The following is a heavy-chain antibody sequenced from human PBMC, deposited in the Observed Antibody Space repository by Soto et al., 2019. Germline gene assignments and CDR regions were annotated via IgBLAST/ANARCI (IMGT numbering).Heavy chain of an antibody. CDR2: ISAYNGNT. Sequence: GASVKVSCKASGYTLTSYGCSWVRQAPGQGLEWMGWISAYNGNTNYAQKLQGRVTMTTETYTSTAYLELRSLTSDDTAVCYFSRVVLDPGYNWFDPWGQGTLVTVSS. J-gene: IGHJ5*02. CDR3: SRVVLDPGYNWFDP. D-gene: IGHD2-8*02. V-gene: IGHV1-18*01. CDR1: GYTLTSYG.